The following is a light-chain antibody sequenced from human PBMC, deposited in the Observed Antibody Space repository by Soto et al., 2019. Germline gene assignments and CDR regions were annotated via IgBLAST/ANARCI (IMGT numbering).Light chain of an antibody. V-gene: IGKV1-5*03. J-gene: IGKJ1*01. CDR1: QSISSW. CDR2: KAS. CDR3: QQYNTYPWT. Sequence: DIQMTQSPSTLSASVGDRVTITCRASQSISSWLAWYQQKSGKAPKLLIYKASSLDSGVPSRFSGGRSGTEFTLTISSLQPDDFAPYYCQQYNTYPWTFGQGTKVEIK.